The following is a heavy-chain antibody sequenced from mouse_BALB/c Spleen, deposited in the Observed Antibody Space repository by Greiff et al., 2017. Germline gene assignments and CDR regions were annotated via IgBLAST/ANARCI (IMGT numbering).Heavy chain of an antibody. CDR1: GYSITSDYA. CDR3: AGLGYWYFDV. Sequence: EVQLVESGPGLVKPSQSLSLTCTVTGYSITSDYAWNWIRQFPGNKLEWMGYISYSGSTSYNPSLKSRISITRDTSKNQFFLQLNSVTTEDTATYYCAGLGYWYFDVWGAGTTVTVSS. J-gene: IGHJ1*01. V-gene: IGHV3-2*02. D-gene: IGHD4-1*01. CDR2: ISYSGST.